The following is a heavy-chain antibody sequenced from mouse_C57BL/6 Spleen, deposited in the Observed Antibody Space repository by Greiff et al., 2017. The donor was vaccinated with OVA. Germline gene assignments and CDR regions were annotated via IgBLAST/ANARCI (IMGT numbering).Heavy chain of an antibody. CDR1: GFSLTSYG. Sequence: QVQLKQSGPGLVQPSQSLSITCTVSGFSLTSYGVHWVRQSPGKGLEWLGVIWSGGSTDYNAAFISRLSISKDNSKSQVFFKMNSLQADDTAIYYCARKPYTTVVADYAMDYWGQGTSVTVSS. V-gene: IGHV2-2*01. D-gene: IGHD1-1*01. J-gene: IGHJ4*01. CDR2: IWSGGST. CDR3: ARKPYTTVVADYAMDY.